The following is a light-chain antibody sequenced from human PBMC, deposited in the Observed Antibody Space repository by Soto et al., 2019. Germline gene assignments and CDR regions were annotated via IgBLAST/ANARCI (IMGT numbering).Light chain of an antibody. Sequence: DIQMTQSPSTLSASVGDRVTITCRASQSISSWLAWYQQKPGKAPKLLIYDASSLESGVPSRFSGSGSGTEFTLTISSLQPDDFAPYYCQHSTTFGQGTKVEIK. V-gene: IGKV1-5*01. CDR3: QHSTT. J-gene: IGKJ1*01. CDR1: QSISSW. CDR2: DAS.